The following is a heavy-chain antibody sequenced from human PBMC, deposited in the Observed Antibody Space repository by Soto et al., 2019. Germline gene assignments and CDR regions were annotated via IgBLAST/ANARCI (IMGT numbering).Heavy chain of an antibody. CDR2: IYPGDSDT. CDR1: GYSFTSYW. CDR3: ARHVEIWQQLVRVGYYFDY. D-gene: IGHD6-13*01. V-gene: IGHV5-51*01. Sequence: EVQLVQSGAEVKKPGESLKISCKGSGYSFTSYWIGWVRQMPGKGLEWMGIIYPGDSDTRYSPSFQGQVTISADKSISPAYLQWSSLKASDTAMYYCARHVEIWQQLVRVGYYFDYWGQGTLVTVSS. J-gene: IGHJ4*02.